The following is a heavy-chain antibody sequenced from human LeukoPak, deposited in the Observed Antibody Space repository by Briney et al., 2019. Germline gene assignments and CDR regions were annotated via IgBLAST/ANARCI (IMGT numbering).Heavy chain of an antibody. Sequence: GGSLRLSCAASGFTFSSYAMTWVRQAPGKGLEWVSLMNTGADRIYYADSVKGRFTISRDNSKNTLYLQMNSLRAEDTAVYYCAKVPSRVLGVTALLRYWGQGTLVTVSS. D-gene: IGHD3-10*01. CDR1: GFTFSSYA. J-gene: IGHJ4*02. CDR3: AKVPSRVLGVTALLRY. V-gene: IGHV3-23*01. CDR2: MNTGADRI.